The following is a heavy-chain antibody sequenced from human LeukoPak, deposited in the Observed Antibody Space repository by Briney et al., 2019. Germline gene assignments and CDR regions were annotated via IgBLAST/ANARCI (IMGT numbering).Heavy chain of an antibody. Sequence: GGSLRLPCAASGFTFSSYGMHWVRQAPGKGLEWVAFIRYDGSNKYYADSVKGRFTISRDNSKNTLYLQMNSLRAEDTAVYYCARDLSDSSGSPFDYWGQGTLVTVSS. CDR3: ARDLSDSSGSPFDY. J-gene: IGHJ4*02. CDR1: GFTFSSYG. D-gene: IGHD3-22*01. CDR2: IRYDGSNK. V-gene: IGHV3-30*02.